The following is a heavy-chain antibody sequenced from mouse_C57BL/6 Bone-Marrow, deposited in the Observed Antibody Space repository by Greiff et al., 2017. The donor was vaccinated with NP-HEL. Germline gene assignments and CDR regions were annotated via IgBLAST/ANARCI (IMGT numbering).Heavy chain of an antibody. J-gene: IGHJ4*01. CDR3: ARPLYCYYAMDY. Sequence: VQLQQSGPELVKPGASVKISCKASGYSFTSYYIHWVKQRPGQGLEWIGWFYPGSGNTKYNEKFKGKATLPADTSSSTAYMQLSSLTSEDSAVYYCARPLYCYYAMDYWGQGTSVTVSS. CDR1: GYSFTSYY. D-gene: IGHD2-1*01. CDR2: FYPGSGNT. V-gene: IGHV1-66*01.